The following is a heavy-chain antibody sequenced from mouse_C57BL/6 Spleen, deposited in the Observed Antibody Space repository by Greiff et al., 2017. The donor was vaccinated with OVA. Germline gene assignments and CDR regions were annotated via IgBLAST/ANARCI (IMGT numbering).Heavy chain of an antibody. V-gene: IGHV3-6*01. Sequence: EVKLLESGPGLVKPSQSLSLTCSVTGYSITSGYYWNWIRQSPGNKLEWMGYISYDGSNNYNPSLKNRISITRDTSKNQFFLKLNSVTTEDTATYYCARDLIPRYGNYDAMDYWGQGTSVTVSS. J-gene: IGHJ4*01. D-gene: IGHD2-1*01. CDR3: ARDLIPRYGNYDAMDY. CDR1: GYSITSGYY. CDR2: ISYDGSN.